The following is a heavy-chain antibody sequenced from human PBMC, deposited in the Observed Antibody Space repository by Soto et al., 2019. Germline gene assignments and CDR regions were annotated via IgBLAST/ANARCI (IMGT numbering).Heavy chain of an antibody. V-gene: IGHV5-51*01. CDR3: ARLFDTSGWYDY. Sequence: PGESLKVSCKGSGYRFTSYWIGWVSQMPGKGLERMGIIYPGDSDTRYSPSFQGQVTISADKSITTPYLQWSSLKASDTAIYYCARLFDTSGWYDYWGQGTQVTVSS. CDR1: GYRFTSYW. D-gene: IGHD6-19*01. CDR2: IYPGDSDT. J-gene: IGHJ4*02.